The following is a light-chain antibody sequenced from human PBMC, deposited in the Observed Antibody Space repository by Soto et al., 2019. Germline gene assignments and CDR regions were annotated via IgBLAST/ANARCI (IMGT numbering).Light chain of an antibody. J-gene: IGKJ5*01. V-gene: IGKV3-20*01. CDR3: QQYGSSPIT. CDR2: GAS. Sequence: VLTQSPGTLSLSPGERATLSCRASQSVSSRNLAWYQQKPGQAPRLLISGASTRATGIPDRFSGSGSGADFTLTIYRLEPEDFAVYYCQQYGSSPITFGQGTRLEIK. CDR1: QSVSSRN.